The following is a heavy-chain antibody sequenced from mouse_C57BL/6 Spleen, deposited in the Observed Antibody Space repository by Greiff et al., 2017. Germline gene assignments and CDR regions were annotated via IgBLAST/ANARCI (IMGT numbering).Heavy chain of an antibody. V-gene: IGHV1-81*01. D-gene: IGHD2-2*01. CDR1: GYTFTSYG. J-gene: IGHJ4*01. Sequence: QVQLQQSGAELARPGASVTLSCKASGYTFTSYGISWVKQRTGQGLEWIGETYPRSGNTNYNAKFKGKATLTADKSSSTAYMELRSLTTEDSAVYDCARKKDYGYDLDYAMDYRGQGTSVTVSS. CDR2: TYPRSGNT. CDR3: ARKKDYGYDLDYAMDY.